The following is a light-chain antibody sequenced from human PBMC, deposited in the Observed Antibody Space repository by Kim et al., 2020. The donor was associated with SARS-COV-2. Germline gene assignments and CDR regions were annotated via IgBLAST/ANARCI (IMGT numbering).Light chain of an antibody. CDR3: ETWDRTTRL. V-gene: IGLV4-60*03. CDR2: LMSNGDY. J-gene: IGLJ2*01. Sequence: SVKLTCTLNRGHSDYIIAGHQQQPGKAPRFVMNLMSNGDYKKGSGVPDRFTGSSSGADRYLTISNVQSDDEADYYCETWDRTTRLFGGGTRLSVL. CDR1: RGHSDYI.